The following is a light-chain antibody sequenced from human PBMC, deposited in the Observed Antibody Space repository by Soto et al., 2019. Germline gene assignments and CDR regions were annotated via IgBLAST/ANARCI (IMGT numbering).Light chain of an antibody. CDR3: QSYASSLSCVV. CDR1: SSNIGAGYD. V-gene: IGLV1-40*01. J-gene: IGLJ2*01. CDR2: GNS. Sequence: QSVLTQPPSVSGAPGQTVTISCTGSSSNIGAGYDVHWYQQLPGTAPKLLIYGNSNRPSGVPDRFSGSKSGTSASLAITGLQAEDEADYYCQSYASSLSCVVFGGGTKLTVL.